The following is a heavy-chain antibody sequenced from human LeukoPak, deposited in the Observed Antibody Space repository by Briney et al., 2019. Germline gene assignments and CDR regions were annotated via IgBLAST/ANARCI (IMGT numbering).Heavy chain of an antibody. CDR1: GFTFSSYW. CDR2: INSDGSST. J-gene: IGHJ5*02. Sequence: GGSLRLSCAASGFTFSSYWMHWVRQAPGKGLVWVSRINSDGSSTSYADSVKGRFTISRDNAKNTLYLQMNSLRAEDTAVYYCARVTNPTYYYDSSGYRFDPWGQGTLVTVSS. V-gene: IGHV3-74*01. CDR3: ARVTNPTYYYDSSGYRFDP. D-gene: IGHD3-22*01.